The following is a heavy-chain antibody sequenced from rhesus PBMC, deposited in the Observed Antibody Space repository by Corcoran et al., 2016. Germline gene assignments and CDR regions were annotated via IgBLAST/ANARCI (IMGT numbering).Heavy chain of an antibody. CDR2: IRKKAYGGTA. D-gene: IGHD5-12*01. V-gene: IGHV3-184*01. J-gene: IGHJ4*01. CDR1: GFTFSDHY. CDR3: TRSRGYSYSFPSYFDY. Sequence: EVQLVESGGGLVQPGGSLRLSCAASGFTFSDHYMYWVRQAPGKGFEWVGFIRKKAYGGTAEYAASVKGRFTISRDDSKSIAYLQMNSLKTEDTAVYYCTRSRGYSYSFPSYFDYWGQGVLVTVSS.